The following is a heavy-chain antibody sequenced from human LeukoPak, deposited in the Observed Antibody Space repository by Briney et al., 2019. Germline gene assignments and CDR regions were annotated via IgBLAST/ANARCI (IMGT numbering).Heavy chain of an antibody. CDR1: GYTFTSYG. Sequence: GASVKVSCKASGYTFTSYGISWVRQAPGQGLEWMGWISAYNGNTNYAQKLQGRVTMTTDTSTSTAYMELRSLRSDDTAVYYCAGDRRRVEQQLRYYYYGMDVWGQGTTVTVSS. J-gene: IGHJ6*02. V-gene: IGHV1-18*01. D-gene: IGHD6-13*01. CDR2: ISAYNGNT. CDR3: AGDRRRVEQQLRYYYYGMDV.